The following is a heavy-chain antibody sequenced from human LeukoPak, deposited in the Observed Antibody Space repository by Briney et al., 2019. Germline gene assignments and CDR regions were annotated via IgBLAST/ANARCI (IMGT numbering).Heavy chain of an antibody. CDR3: AKGASSGWLLYWFDP. D-gene: IGHD6-19*01. V-gene: IGHV3-23*01. CDR1: GFTFSDYA. CDR2: ISGSGAST. J-gene: IGHJ5*02. Sequence: PGGSLRLSCAASGFTFSDYAMTWVRQAPGKGLQWVSGISGSGASTYYGDSVKGRFIISRNNSKTPLYLQIDSLSAEDTAVYYCAKGASSGWLLYWFDPWGQGTLVTVSS.